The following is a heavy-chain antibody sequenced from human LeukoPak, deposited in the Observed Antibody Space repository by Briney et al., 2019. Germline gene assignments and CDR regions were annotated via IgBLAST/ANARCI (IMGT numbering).Heavy chain of an antibody. J-gene: IGHJ6*03. Sequence: PGGSLRLSCAASGFTFSNYGMHWVRQAPGKGLEWVAFIRYDGSNKDYADSVKGRFTISKDNSKKTLYLLMNGLSAGDTAVYYCVKDRFHSNYYYMDVWGQGTTITVYS. CDR2: IRYDGSNK. CDR3: VKDRFHSNYYYMDV. V-gene: IGHV3-30*02. D-gene: IGHD3-3*01. CDR1: GFTFSNYG.